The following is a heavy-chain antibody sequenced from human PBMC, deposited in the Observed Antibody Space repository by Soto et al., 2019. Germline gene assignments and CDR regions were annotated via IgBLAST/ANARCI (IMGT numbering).Heavy chain of an antibody. CDR1: GFTVSSNY. J-gene: IGHJ6*03. D-gene: IGHD3-3*01. CDR3: ARHGNDFWSGYSSYYYMDV. V-gene: IGHV3-66*04. CDR2: IYSGGST. Sequence: GGSLRLSCAAPGFTVSSNYMSWVRQAPGKGLEWVSVIYSGGSTYYADSVKGRFTISRDNSKNTLYLQMNSLRAEDTAVYYCARHGNDFWSGYSSYYYMDVWGKGTTVTVSS.